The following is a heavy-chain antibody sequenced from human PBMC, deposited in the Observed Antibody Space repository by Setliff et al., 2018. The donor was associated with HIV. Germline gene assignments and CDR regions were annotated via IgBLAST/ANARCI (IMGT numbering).Heavy chain of an antibody. Sequence: SETLSLTWALYAGSFSTNYRTWIRHSPVKGLEWIGEISHNGNTNYSPSLKGRFTLSADTSKSQLSLKPHSVTAADSGLYYCARGRGRHCPGGRRFSGGVDIWGQGTPVTVSS. CDR1: AGSFSTNY. CDR2: ISHNGNT. CDR3: ARGRGRHCPGGRRFSGGVDI. D-gene: IGHD3-10*01. J-gene: IGHJ4*02. V-gene: IGHV4-34*01.